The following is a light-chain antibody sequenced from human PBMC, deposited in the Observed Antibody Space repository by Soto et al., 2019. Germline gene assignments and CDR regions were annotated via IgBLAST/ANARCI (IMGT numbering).Light chain of an antibody. CDR3: CSYAGGYNHL. J-gene: IGLJ1*01. V-gene: IGLV2-11*01. Sequence: SVLTQPRSVSGSPGESVTISCTGTGNDVGAYNYVSWYQQHPGRPPKLLIYGVVRWPSGVPDRFSGSKSGNTASLTISGVQAEDEADYFCCSYAGGYNHLVGTGTKGTVL. CDR1: GNDVGAYNY. CDR2: GVV.